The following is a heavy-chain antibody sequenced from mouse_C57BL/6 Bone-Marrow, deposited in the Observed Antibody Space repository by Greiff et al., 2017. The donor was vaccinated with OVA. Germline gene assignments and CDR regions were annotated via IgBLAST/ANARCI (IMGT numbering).Heavy chain of an antibody. CDR1: GYSFTGYN. CDR2: INPTYGTT. Sequence: VQLKQSGPELVKPGASVKLSCKASGYSFTGYNMNWVQQSNGQSLEWIGVINPTYGTTSYNQKFKGKATLTVDQSSSTAYMQLNSLKSEDSAVYYCARSSGYNYWGQGTTLTVSS. D-gene: IGHD3-2*02. CDR3: ARSSGYNY. J-gene: IGHJ2*01. V-gene: IGHV1-39*01.